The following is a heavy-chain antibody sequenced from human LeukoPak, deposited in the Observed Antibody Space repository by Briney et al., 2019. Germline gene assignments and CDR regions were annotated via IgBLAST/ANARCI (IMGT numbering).Heavy chain of an antibody. D-gene: IGHD3-22*01. Sequence: SETLSLTCTVSGGSLSSYYWSWIRQPPGKGLEWIGYIYYSGSTNYNPSLKSRVTISVDTSKNQFSLKLSSVTAADTAVYYCARANYYDSSFWFDPWGQGTLVTVSS. V-gene: IGHV4-59*01. CDR3: ARANYYDSSFWFDP. J-gene: IGHJ5*02. CDR1: GGSLSSYY. CDR2: IYYSGST.